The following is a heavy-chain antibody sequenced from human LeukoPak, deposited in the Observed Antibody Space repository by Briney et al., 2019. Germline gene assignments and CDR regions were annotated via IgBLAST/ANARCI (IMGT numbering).Heavy chain of an antibody. CDR3: ARHPYSGSYHFDY. V-gene: IGHV1-2*02. Sequence: ASVKVSCKASGYTFTDYYMHWVRHAPGQGLEWMGWINPNSGGTNYAQKFQGRVTMTRDTSISTAYMELSRLRSDDTAVYYCARHPYSGSYHFDYWGQGTLVTVSS. J-gene: IGHJ4*02. D-gene: IGHD1-26*01. CDR1: GYTFTDYY. CDR2: INPNSGGT.